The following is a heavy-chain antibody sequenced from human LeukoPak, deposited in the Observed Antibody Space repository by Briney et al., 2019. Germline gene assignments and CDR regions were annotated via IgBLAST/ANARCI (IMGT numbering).Heavy chain of an antibody. CDR3: ARDLNLGY. J-gene: IGHJ4*02. D-gene: IGHD3-9*01. CDR1: GFTFSSYN. CDR2: ISSSSSTI. V-gene: IGHV3-48*02. Sequence: GGSQRLSCAASGFTFSSYNMNWVRQAPGKGLEWVSFISSSSSTIYYADSVKGRFTISRDNAKNSLSLQMNSLRDEDTAVYYCARDLNLGYWGQGTLVTVSS.